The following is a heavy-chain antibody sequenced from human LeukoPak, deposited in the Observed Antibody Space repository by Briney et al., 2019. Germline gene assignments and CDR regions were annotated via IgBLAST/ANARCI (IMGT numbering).Heavy chain of an antibody. CDR2: VYSGDSDT. CDR3: SRGAGGHYHYYYMDV. V-gene: IGHV5-51*01. CDR1: EYSFTNYW. J-gene: IGHJ6*03. D-gene: IGHD3-16*01. Sequence: GESLKISCNASEYSFTNYWIGWVRQTPGKGLEWMGVVYSGDSDTRYSPPFQGQITISADKSINTAYLQWSSLNASDTAMYYCSRGAGGHYHYYYMDVWGKGTAVTVSS.